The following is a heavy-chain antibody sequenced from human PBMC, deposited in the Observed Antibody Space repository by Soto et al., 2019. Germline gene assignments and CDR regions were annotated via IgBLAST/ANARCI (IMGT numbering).Heavy chain of an antibody. Sequence: PGGSLSLSCAASGFTFSSYAMHWVRQAPGKGLEWVAVISYDGSNKYYADSVKGRFTISRDNSKNTLYLQMNSLRAEDTAVYYCARVGEVAAAVGDYYYYYGMDVWGQGTTVTVSS. CDR3: ARVGEVAAAVGDYYYYYGMDV. D-gene: IGHD2-15*01. V-gene: IGHV3-30-3*01. CDR1: GFTFSSYA. J-gene: IGHJ6*02. CDR2: ISYDGSNK.